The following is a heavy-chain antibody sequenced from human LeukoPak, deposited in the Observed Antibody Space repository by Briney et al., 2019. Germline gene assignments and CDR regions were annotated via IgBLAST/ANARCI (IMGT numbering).Heavy chain of an antibody. CDR3: ARSPLLDPNPYYYYMDV. CDR1: GFTFSDYY. V-gene: IGHV3-11*01. Sequence: GGSLRLSCAASGFTFSDYYMSWIRQAPGKGLEWVSYISSSGSTIYYADSVKGRFTISRDNAKNSLYLQMNSLRAEDTAVYYCARSPLLDPNPYYYYMDVWGKGTTVTVSS. D-gene: IGHD1-14*01. CDR2: ISSSGSTI. J-gene: IGHJ6*03.